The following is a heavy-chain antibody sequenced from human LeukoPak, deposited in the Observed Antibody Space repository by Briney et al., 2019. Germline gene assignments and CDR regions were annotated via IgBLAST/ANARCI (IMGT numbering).Heavy chain of an antibody. Sequence: GGSLRLSCAASGFTFSSSYVMTWVRQAPGKGLEWVSTISAGGFTTSDADSVKGRFTISRDISKSTLYLQVNSLRVEDTAVYYCASRYGSSYYWGQGTLVTVSS. CDR3: ASRYGSSYY. CDR2: ISAGGFTT. D-gene: IGHD6-6*01. J-gene: IGHJ4*02. CDR1: GFTFSSSYV. V-gene: IGHV3-23*01.